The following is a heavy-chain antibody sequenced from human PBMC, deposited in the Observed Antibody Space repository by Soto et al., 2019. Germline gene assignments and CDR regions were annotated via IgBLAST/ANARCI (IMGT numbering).Heavy chain of an antibody. V-gene: IGHV3-30*04. J-gene: IGHJ4*02. CDR1: GFSFSGYA. D-gene: IGHD3-22*01. CDR2: ISYDGTNK. Sequence: GGSLRLSCAASGFSFSGYAMHWVRQAPGKGLEWVAVISYDGTNKYYAETVKGRFTISRDNSKNTLFLQMDSLMTEDTAVYYCATQIRYNYDSSGQYWGQGT. CDR3: ATQIRYNYDSSGQY.